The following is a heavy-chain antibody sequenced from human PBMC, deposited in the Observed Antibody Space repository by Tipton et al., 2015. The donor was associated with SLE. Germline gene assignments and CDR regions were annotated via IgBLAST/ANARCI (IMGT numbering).Heavy chain of an antibody. V-gene: IGHV4-59*08. CDR1: GGSISSHY. D-gene: IGHD2-8*02. CDR2: IYYSGST. J-gene: IGHJ3*02. CDR3: ARRTPNYCTGGVCPGAFDI. Sequence: TLSLTCTVSGGSISSHYWSWIRQPPGKGLEWIGYIYYSGSTNYNPSLKSRVTISVDTSKNQFSLKLSSVTAADTAVYYCARRTPNYCTGGVCPGAFDIWGQGTMVTVSS.